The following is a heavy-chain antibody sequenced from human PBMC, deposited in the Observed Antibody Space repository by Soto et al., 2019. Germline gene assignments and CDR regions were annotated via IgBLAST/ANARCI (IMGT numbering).Heavy chain of an antibody. Sequence: PSETLSLTCAVSGGSISSSSYYWGWIRQPPGKGLEWIGEINHSGSTNYNPSLKSRVTMSVDTSKNQFSLKLSSVTAADTAVYYCARTSRFDCWGQGTLVTVS. CDR3: ARTSRFDC. V-gene: IGHV4-39*07. CDR2: INHSGST. J-gene: IGHJ4*02. CDR1: GGSISSSSYY. D-gene: IGHD6-6*01.